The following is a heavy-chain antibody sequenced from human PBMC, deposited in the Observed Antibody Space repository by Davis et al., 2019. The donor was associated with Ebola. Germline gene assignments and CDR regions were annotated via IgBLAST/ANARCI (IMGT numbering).Heavy chain of an antibody. CDR2: INPNSGGT. Sequence: ASVKVSCKASGYTFTGYYMHWVRQAPGQGLEWMGWINPNSGGTNYAQKFQGRVTITRDTSASTAYMELSSLRSEDTAVYYCARDQSAWNDVLDAFDIWGQGTMVTVSS. CDR1: GYTFTGYY. CDR3: ARDQSAWNDVLDAFDI. V-gene: IGHV1-2*02. J-gene: IGHJ3*02. D-gene: IGHD1-1*01.